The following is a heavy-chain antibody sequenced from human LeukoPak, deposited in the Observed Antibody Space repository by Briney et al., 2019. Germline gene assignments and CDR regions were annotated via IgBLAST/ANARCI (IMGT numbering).Heavy chain of an antibody. D-gene: IGHD3-16*01. CDR2: IQTITDGGTT. CDR3: TSTLGY. Sequence: GGSLRLSCTASGFTFRDVWMTWVRQAPGKGLEWVGRIQTITDGGTTDYAALVRGRFTISRDDSKNTLYLQLNSLKTEDTAVYYCTSTLGYWGQGTLVTVSS. CDR1: GFTFRDVW. V-gene: IGHV3-15*01. J-gene: IGHJ4*02.